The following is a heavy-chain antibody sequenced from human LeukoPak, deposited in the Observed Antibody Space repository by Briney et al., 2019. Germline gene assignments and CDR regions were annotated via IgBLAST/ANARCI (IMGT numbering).Heavy chain of an antibody. Sequence: GASVKVSCKASGYTFTSYAMNWVRQAPGQGLEWMGWINTNTGNPTYAQGFTGRFVFSLDTSVSTAYLQISSLKAEDTAVYYCAREGSYDILTGYPGYYYYGMDVWGQGTTVTVSS. V-gene: IGHV7-4-1*02. D-gene: IGHD3-9*01. CDR3: AREGSYDILTGYPGYYYYGMDV. J-gene: IGHJ6*02. CDR1: GYTFTSYA. CDR2: INTNTGNP.